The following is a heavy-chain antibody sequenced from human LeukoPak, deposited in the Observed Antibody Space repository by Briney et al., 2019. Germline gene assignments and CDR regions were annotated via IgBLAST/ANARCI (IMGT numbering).Heavy chain of an antibody. Sequence: GGSLRLSCAASGFTFSSYAMSWVRQAPGKGLEWVSAISGSGGSTYYADSVKGRFTISRDNSKNTLYLQMNSLRAEDTAVYYCAKAGGYDYVWGSYCYNPIPTTDYWGQGTLVTVSS. J-gene: IGHJ4*02. V-gene: IGHV3-23*01. CDR1: GFTFSSYA. CDR2: ISGSGGST. CDR3: AKAGGYDYVWGSYCYNPIPTTDY. D-gene: IGHD3-16*02.